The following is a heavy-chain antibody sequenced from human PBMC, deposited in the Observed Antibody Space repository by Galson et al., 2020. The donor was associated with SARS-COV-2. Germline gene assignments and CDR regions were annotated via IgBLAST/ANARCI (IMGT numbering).Heavy chain of an antibody. D-gene: IGHD3-16*01. CDR2: ISDSGGST. CDR3: ARRMAPWGAFDI. Sequence: GGSLRLSCAASGFRFESFVMSWVRQAPGKGLDWVSTISDSGGSTYYADSVKGRFTISRDNSRNTVYMQMNSLRAEDTALYYCARRMAPWGAFDIWGQGTMVTVSS. J-gene: IGHJ3*02. CDR1: GFRFESFV. V-gene: IGHV3-23*01.